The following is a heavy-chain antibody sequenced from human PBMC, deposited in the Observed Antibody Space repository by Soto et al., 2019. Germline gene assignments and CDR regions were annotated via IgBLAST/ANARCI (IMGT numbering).Heavy chain of an antibody. J-gene: IGHJ5*02. D-gene: IGHD2-21*01. CDR2: IFYSGST. V-gene: IGHV4-39*01. CDR1: GGSISTSRSY. CDR3: ARQPTTGDTDLWFDP. Sequence: QLQLLESGPGLVKASETLSLTCNVSGGSISTSRSYWAWIRQPPGKGLEWLANIFYSGSTYYNPSLASRVTVSVDTSKNEFSLKLRCVTAADTAVYYSARQPTTGDTDLWFDPWGQGTLVTVSS.